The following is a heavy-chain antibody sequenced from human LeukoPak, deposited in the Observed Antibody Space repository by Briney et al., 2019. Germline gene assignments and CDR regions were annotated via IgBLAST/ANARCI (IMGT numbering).Heavy chain of an antibody. V-gene: IGHV4-59*12. Sequence: SETLSLTCTVSGGSISTYYWSWIRQPPGKGLEWIGYIYYSGSANYNPSLKSRVTISVDTSKNQFSLNLSSVTAADTAVYYCARVAYSGYDYRGYFDYWGQGALVTVSS. D-gene: IGHD5-12*01. CDR1: GGSISTYY. J-gene: IGHJ4*02. CDR2: IYYSGSA. CDR3: ARVAYSGYDYRGYFDY.